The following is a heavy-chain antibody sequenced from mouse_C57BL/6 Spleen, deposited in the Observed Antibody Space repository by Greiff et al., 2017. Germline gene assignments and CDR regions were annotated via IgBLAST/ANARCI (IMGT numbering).Heavy chain of an antibody. CDR2: ILPGSGST. J-gene: IGHJ4*01. Sequence: VQLQQSGAELMKPGASVKLSCKATGYTFTGYWIEWVKQRPGPGLEWIGEILPGSGSTNYKEKFKGKATFTADTSSNTAYMQLTSLTTEDSASYYCARGRLTGGYAMDYWGQGTSVTVSS. V-gene: IGHV1-9*01. D-gene: IGHD4-1*01. CDR1: GYTFTGYW. CDR3: ARGRLTGGYAMDY.